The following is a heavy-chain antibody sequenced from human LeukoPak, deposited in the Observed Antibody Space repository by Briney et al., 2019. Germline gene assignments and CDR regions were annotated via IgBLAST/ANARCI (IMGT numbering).Heavy chain of an antibody. CDR1: GYSFTTHW. D-gene: IGHD1/OR15-1a*01. CDR3: ATSESQTRFDF. V-gene: IGHV5-51*01. CDR2: IFPGDSDT. Sequence: GESLKISCKGSGYSFTTHWIAWVRQMPGKGLEWMGIIFPGDSDTTYSPSFEGQVTISADKSINTAYLQWSSLKASDTAMYYCATSESQTRFDFWGQGTLVTVSS. J-gene: IGHJ4*02.